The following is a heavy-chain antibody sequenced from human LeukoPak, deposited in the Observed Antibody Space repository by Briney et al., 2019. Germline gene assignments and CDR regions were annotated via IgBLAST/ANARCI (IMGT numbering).Heavy chain of an antibody. V-gene: IGHV3-15*07. CDR3: TTSHYYDSSGYYNYDY. CDR1: GSTFSNAW. Sequence: PGGSLRLSCAASGSTFSNAWMNWVRQAPGKGLEWVGRIKSKTDGGTTDYAAPVKGRFTISRDDSKNTLYLQMNSLKTEDTAVYYCTTSHYYDSSGYYNYDYWGQGTLVTVSS. D-gene: IGHD3-22*01. J-gene: IGHJ4*02. CDR2: IKSKTDGGTT.